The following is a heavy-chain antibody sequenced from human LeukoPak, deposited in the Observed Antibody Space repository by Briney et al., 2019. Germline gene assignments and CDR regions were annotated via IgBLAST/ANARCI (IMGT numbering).Heavy chain of an antibody. V-gene: IGHV4-39*02. CDR2: IYYSGST. CDR3: ARDPTGGAFDI. D-gene: IGHD2-15*01. CDR1: GGSISSSSYY. Sequence: PSETLSLTCTVSGGSISSSSYYWGWIRQPPGKGLEWSGSIYYSGSTYYNPSLKSRVTISVDTSKNQFSLKLSSVTAADTAVYYCARDPTGGAFDIWGQGTMVTVSS. J-gene: IGHJ3*02.